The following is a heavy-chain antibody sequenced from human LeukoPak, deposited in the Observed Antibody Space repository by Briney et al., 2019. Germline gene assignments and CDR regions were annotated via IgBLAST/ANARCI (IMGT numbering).Heavy chain of an antibody. Sequence: GASVKVSCKASGGTFSSYAISWVRQAPGQGREWMGGIIPIFGTANYAQTFQGRVTITTDESTSTAYMELSSLRSEDTAVYYCASLPYYYDSSVSTGLWFDYWGQGTLVTVSS. D-gene: IGHD3-22*01. CDR3: ASLPYYYDSSVSTGLWFDY. J-gene: IGHJ4*02. CDR1: GGTFSSYA. V-gene: IGHV1-69*05. CDR2: IIPIFGTA.